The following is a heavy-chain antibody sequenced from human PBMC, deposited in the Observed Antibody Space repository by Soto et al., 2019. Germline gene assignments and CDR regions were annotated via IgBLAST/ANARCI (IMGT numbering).Heavy chain of an antibody. CDR3: ARVYDFWSGYSNPFDY. Sequence: SVKVSCKASGFTFTSSAVQWVRQARGQRLEWIGWIVVGSGNTNYAQNLQGRVTMTTDTSTSTAYMELRSLRSDDTAVYYCARVYDFWSGYSNPFDYWGQGTLVTVSS. CDR2: IVVGSGNT. J-gene: IGHJ4*02. CDR1: GFTFTSSA. D-gene: IGHD3-3*01. V-gene: IGHV1-58*01.